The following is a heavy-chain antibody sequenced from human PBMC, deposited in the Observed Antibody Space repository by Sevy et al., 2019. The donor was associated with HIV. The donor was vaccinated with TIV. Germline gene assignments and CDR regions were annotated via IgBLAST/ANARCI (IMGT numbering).Heavy chain of an antibody. Sequence: GGSLRLSCTASGFNFNTYGMHWVRQAPGKGLEWLAIISYDGNKNYADSVEGRFIISRDNSRNTLYLEMNSLKSEDTAVFHCARAGRLRLGELSSGPDYWGPGTLVTVSS. J-gene: IGHJ4*02. CDR1: GFNFNTYG. V-gene: IGHV3-30*03. CDR2: ISYDGNK. CDR3: ARAGRLRLGELSSGPDY. D-gene: IGHD3-16*02.